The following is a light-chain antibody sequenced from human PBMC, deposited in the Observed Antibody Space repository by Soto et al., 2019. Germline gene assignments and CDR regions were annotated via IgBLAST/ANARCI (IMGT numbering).Light chain of an antibody. J-gene: IGKJ1*01. CDR2: DAS. CDR3: HQYGSSQT. CDR1: QSVSSN. Sequence: EIVMTQSPATLSVSPGARATLSCRASQSVSSNLAWYQQKPGQAPRLLIYDASNRATGIPARFSGSGSGTDFTLSISRLEPEDFAVYYRHQYGSSQTFGQGTKVDIK. V-gene: IGKV3-20*01.